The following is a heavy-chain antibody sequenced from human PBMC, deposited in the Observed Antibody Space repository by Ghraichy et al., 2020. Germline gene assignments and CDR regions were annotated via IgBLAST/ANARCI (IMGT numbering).Heavy chain of an antibody. CDR1: GFTFSSHA. D-gene: IGHD2-2*01. V-gene: IGHV3-23*01. CDR2: ISGSGAGT. J-gene: IGHJ6*03. CDR3: AKGGYCSTTICYPRMDV. Sequence: GGSLRLSCAASGFTFSSHAMNWVRQAPGKGLEWVSAISGSGAGTYYADSVKGRFTISRDNSKNTLYLQMNSLRAEDTAVYYCAKGGYCSTTICYPRMDVWGKGTTVTVSS.